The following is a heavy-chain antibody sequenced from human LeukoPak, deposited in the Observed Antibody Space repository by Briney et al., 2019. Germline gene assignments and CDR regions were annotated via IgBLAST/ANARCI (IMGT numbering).Heavy chain of an antibody. V-gene: IGHV4-39*07. CDR1: GGSISSSSYY. CDR2: IYYSGST. J-gene: IGHJ4*02. CDR3: ARENPVVGATR. D-gene: IGHD1-26*01. Sequence: SETLSLTCTVSGGSISSSSYYWGWIRQPPGKGLEWIGSIYYSGSTYYNPSLKSRVTISVDTSNNQFSLKLSSVTAADTAVYYCARENPVVGATRWGQGTLVTVSS.